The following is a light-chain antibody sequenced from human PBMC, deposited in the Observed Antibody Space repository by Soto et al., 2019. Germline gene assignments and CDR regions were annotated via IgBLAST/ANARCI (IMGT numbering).Light chain of an antibody. CDR3: QQYNNYPRK. V-gene: IGKV1-5*03. J-gene: IGKJ1*01. Sequence: RRSITCLASQSISSWLAWYQQKPGKAPKLLIYKASSLESGVPSRFTGSGSGTEFTLTICSLQPDEFATYYCQQYNNYPRKFCQGTKVDFK. CDR2: KAS. CDR1: QSISSW.